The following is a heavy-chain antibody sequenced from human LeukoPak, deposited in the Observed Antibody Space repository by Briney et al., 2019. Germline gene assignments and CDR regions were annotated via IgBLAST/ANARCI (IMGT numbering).Heavy chain of an antibody. V-gene: IGHV3-21*01. CDR3: ARAQELADFDC. CDR1: GFTFSSYS. Sequence: GGSLRLSCAASGFTFSSYSMNWVRQAPGKGLEWVSSISSSSSYIYYADSVKGRFTISRDNARNSLYLQMNSLRAEDTAVYYCARAQELADFDCWGQGTLVTVSS. D-gene: IGHD6-13*01. J-gene: IGHJ4*02. CDR2: ISSSSSYI.